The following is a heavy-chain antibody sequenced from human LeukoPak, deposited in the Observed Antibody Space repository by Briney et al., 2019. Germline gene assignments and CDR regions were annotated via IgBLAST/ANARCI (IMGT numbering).Heavy chain of an antibody. D-gene: IGHD6-19*01. CDR1: GFTFSSYG. CDR3: AXDFGSGWYYFDY. CDR2: ISRDGNNK. J-gene: IGHJ4*02. Sequence: GGSLRLSCAASGFTFSSYGMHWVRQAPGKGLEWVAAISRDGNNKYYADSVKGRFTISRDNSKNTLYLQMNSLRAEDTAVYYCAXDFGSGWYYFDYWGQGTLVPVSS. V-gene: IGHV3-30*03.